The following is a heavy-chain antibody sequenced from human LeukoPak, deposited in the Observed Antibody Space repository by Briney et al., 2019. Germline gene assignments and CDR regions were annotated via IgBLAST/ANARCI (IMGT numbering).Heavy chain of an antibody. V-gene: IGHV5-51*01. CDR1: GYIFTHYW. J-gene: IGHJ4*02. CDR3: ARQSRDGSKTRGYYFDY. CDR2: IYPADSDT. Sequence: GESLKISCQVSGYIFTHYWIGWVRQMPGKGLESMGIIYPADSDTTYSPSFQGQVTISADKSISTVYLQRSSLKASDTAMYYCARQSRDGSKTRGYYFDYWGQGTPATVSS. D-gene: IGHD3-10*01.